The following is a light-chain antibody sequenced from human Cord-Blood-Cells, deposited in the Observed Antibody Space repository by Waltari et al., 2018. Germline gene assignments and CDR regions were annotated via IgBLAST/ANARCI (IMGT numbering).Light chain of an antibody. CDR1: SSDVGSYNL. Sequence: QSALTQPASVSGSPGQSITISCTGTSSDVGSYNLVSWYQQHPGKAPKLMIYEGSKRPSGVSNGVSCSKACNTASLTIAGLQAEDEADYYCCSYAGSSTYVFGTGTKVTVL. V-gene: IGLV2-23*01. CDR2: EGS. J-gene: IGLJ1*01. CDR3: CSYAGSSTYV.